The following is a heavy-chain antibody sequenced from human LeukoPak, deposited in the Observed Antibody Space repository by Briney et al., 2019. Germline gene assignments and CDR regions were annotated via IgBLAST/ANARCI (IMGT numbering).Heavy chain of an antibody. D-gene: IGHD3-22*01. CDR1: GDSISSYY. Sequence: SETLSLTCTVSGDSISSYYWSWIRQPPGKGLEWIGYIYYSGSTNYNPSLKSRVTISVDTSKNQFSLRLSSVTAADTAVYYCARVSYYDSSGTDYWGQGTLVTVSS. J-gene: IGHJ4*02. CDR2: IYYSGST. CDR3: ARVSYYDSSGTDY. V-gene: IGHV4-59*01.